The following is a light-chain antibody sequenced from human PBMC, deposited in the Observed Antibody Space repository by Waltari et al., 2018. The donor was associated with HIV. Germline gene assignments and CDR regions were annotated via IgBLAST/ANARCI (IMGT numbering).Light chain of an antibody. CDR1: SSDVGGYNY. V-gene: IGLV2-14*03. CDR2: DVT. CDR3: SSYTCFSTYV. Sequence: QSALTQPDSVSGSPGQSITISCTGTSSDVGGYNYVSWYQHHPGKAPKLMIYDVTKRPSVVSNRFSGSKSGNTASLTISGVQTEDEADYYCSSYTCFSTYVFGTGTSVTVL. J-gene: IGLJ1*01.